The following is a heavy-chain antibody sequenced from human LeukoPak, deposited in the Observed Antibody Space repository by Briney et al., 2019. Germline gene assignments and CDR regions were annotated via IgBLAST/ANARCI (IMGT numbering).Heavy chain of an antibody. CDR2: ISAYNGNT. D-gene: IGHD3-9*01. V-gene: IGHV1-18*01. J-gene: IGHJ4*02. CDR3: ARDYDILTDYALFDY. CDR1: GYTFTSYG. Sequence: ASVKVSCKASGYTFTSYGISWVRQAPGQGLEWMGWISAYNGNTNYAQKLQGRVTMTTDTSTSTAYMELRSLRSDDTAVYYCARDYDILTDYALFDYWGQGTLVTVSS.